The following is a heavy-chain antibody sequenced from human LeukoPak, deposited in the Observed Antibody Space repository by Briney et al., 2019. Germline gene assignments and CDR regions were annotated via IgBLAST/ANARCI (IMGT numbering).Heavy chain of an antibody. V-gene: IGHV1-2*02. CDR2: INPNSGGT. CDR1: GYTFTVYY. Sequence: ASVKVSCKASGYTFTVYYMHWVRQAPGQGLVWMGWINPNSGGTNYSQKFQGRVTMTRATSISTTYMELSSLRSDDTAVYYCARGATYQLLYDFDYWGQGTLVTVSS. D-gene: IGHD2-2*02. J-gene: IGHJ4*02. CDR3: ARGATYQLLYDFDY.